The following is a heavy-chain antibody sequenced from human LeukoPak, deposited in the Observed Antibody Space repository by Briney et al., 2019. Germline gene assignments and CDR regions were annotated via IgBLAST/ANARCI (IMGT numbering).Heavy chain of an antibody. CDR2: IYYSGST. Sequence: PSETLSLTCTVSGGSISSDSYYWGWIRQPPGKGLQWIGCIYYSGSTYYKPSLKSRVTISVDTSKNQFSLKLTSVTAADTAVYYCARDQGNVDSSAWYLVGNAFDMWGQGTMVTVSS. J-gene: IGHJ3*02. CDR3: ARDQGNVDSSAWYLVGNAFDM. D-gene: IGHD6-19*01. CDR1: GGSISSDSYY. V-gene: IGHV4-39*02.